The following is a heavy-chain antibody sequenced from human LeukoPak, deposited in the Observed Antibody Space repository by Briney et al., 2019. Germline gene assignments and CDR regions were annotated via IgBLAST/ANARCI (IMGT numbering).Heavy chain of an antibody. CDR3: ARGSIVVYYYYMDV. CDR1: GGSISSSSYY. J-gene: IGHJ6*03. V-gene: IGHV4-39*07. D-gene: IGHD2-21*01. Sequence: KTSETLSLTCTVSGGSISSSSYYWGWIRQPPGKGLEWIGSIYYSGSTYYNPSLKSRVTISVDTSKNQFSLKLSAVTAADTAVYYCARGSIVVYYYYMDVWGKGTTVTVSS. CDR2: IYYSGST.